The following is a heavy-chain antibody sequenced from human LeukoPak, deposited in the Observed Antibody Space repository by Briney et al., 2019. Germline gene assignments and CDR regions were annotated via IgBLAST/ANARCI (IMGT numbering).Heavy chain of an antibody. CDR3: ARGPYYDSSGYYYVRGQFDY. CDR2: INPSGGST. V-gene: IGHV1-46*01. CDR1: GYTFTSYY. Sequence: ASVKVSCKASGYTFTSYYMHWVRQAPGQGLEWMGIINPSGGSTSYAQKFQGRVTMTRDMSTSTVYMELSSLRSEDTAVYYCARGPYYDSSGYYYVRGQFDYWGQGTLVTVSS. D-gene: IGHD3-22*01. J-gene: IGHJ4*02.